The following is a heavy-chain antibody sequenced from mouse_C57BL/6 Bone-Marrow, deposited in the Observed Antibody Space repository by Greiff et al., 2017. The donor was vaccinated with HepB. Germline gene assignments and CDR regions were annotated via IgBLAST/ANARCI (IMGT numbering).Heavy chain of an antibody. Sequence: VKLVESGPGLVAPSQSLSITCTVSGFSLTSYGVSWVRQPPGKGLEWLGVIWGDGSTNYHSALISRLSISKDNSKSQVFLKLNSLQTDDTATYYCAKPGAKDYETWFAYWGQGTLVTVSA. CDR2: IWGDGST. V-gene: IGHV2-3*01. CDR3: AKPGAKDYETWFAY. CDR1: GFSLTSYG. J-gene: IGHJ3*01. D-gene: IGHD2-4*01.